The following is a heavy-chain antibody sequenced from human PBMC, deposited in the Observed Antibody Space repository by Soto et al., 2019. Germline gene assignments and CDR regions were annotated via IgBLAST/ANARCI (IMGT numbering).Heavy chain of an antibody. CDR2: IKSDGSTT. V-gene: IGHV3-74*03. CDR3: ARRHYCIGGACYSNGPFDM. D-gene: IGHD2-15*01. J-gene: IGHJ3*02. CDR1: GFTLNSYW. Sequence: EVQLVESGGGLVQPGGSLRLSCEASGFTLNSYWMHWVRQAPGKGLVWVSRIKSDGSTTEYADSVKGRFTISRDSAENTLYLQMNSLRAEDTAVYYCARRHYCIGGACYSNGPFDMWGQGTMVTVSS.